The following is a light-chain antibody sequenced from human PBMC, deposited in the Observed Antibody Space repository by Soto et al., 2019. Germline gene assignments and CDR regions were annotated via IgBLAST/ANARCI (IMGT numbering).Light chain of an antibody. V-gene: IGKV3-15*01. Sequence: EIVLTQSPATLSVSPGEGATLSCRASQSISSNLVWYQQKAGQAPRLLIYGASTRATGIPARFSGSGSGADFTLTISSLQSEDFAAYYCQQYYDWPITFGQGTRLEIK. CDR2: GAS. J-gene: IGKJ5*01. CDR1: QSISSN. CDR3: QQYYDWPIT.